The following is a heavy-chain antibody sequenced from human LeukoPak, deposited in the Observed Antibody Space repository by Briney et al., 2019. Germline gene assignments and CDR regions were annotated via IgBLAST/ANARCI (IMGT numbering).Heavy chain of an antibody. J-gene: IGHJ4*02. V-gene: IGHV1-69*04. D-gene: IGHD5-18*01. CDR1: GGTFSSYA. Sequence: ASVKVSCKASGGTFSSYAISWVRQAPGQGLEWMGRIIPILGIANYAQKFQGRVTITADKSTGTAYMELSSLRSEDTAVYYCAKRVGNTAMDRGRWGQGTLVTVSS. CDR2: IIPILGIA. CDR3: AKRVGNTAMDRGR.